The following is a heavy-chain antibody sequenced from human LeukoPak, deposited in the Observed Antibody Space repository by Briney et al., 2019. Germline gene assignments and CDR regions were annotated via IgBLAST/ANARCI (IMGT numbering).Heavy chain of an antibody. D-gene: IGHD3-22*01. CDR1: GGSISSSSYY. CDR2: MYSSGRT. CDR3: ARDRSYYSDTGTDY. V-gene: IGHV4-39*07. J-gene: IGHJ4*02. Sequence: PSETLSLTCTVSGGSISSSSYYWGWIRQPPGKGLEWIGSMYSSGRTYYNPSLKSRVTISVDTSKNQFSLKLSSVTAADTAVYYCARDRSYYSDTGTDYWGQGALVTVSS.